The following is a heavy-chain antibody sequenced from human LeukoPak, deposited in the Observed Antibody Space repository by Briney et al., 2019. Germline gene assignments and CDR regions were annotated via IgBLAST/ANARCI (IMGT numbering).Heavy chain of an antibody. CDR3: ARDPYGSGSYYQY. V-gene: IGHV3-33*01. CDR1: GFTFSSYG. D-gene: IGHD3-10*01. Sequence: GGSLRLSCAASGFTFSSYGMHWVRQAPGKGLEWVAVIWYDGSNKYCADSVKGRFTISRDNSKNTLYLQMNSLRAEDTAVYYCARDPYGSGSYYQYWGQGTLVTVSS. CDR2: IWYDGSNK. J-gene: IGHJ4*02.